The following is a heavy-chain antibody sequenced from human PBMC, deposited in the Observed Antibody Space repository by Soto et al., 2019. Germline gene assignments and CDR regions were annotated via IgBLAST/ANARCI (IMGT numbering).Heavy chain of an antibody. Sequence: VGSLRLSCAASGFTFSNNAMTWVRQAPGKGLEWVSVITNTGGDSLYADSVNGRFTISRDNFKNTLYLQMNSLRAEDTAIYYCARASGESYPGSRVFDSWGQGTRVTVSS. D-gene: IGHD3-10*01. CDR2: ITNTGGDS. CDR1: GFTFSNNA. V-gene: IGHV3-23*01. J-gene: IGHJ4*02. CDR3: ARASGESYPGSRVFDS.